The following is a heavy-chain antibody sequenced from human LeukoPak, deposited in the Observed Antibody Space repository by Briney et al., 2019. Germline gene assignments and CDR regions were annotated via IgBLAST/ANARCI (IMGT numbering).Heavy chain of an antibody. CDR2: INWNGGST. J-gene: IGHJ4*02. CDR1: GFTFDDYG. CDR3: ARHPFPHEEIVGAH. D-gene: IGHD1-26*01. Sequence: GGSLRLSCAASGFTFDDYGMSWVRQAPGKGLEWVSGINWNGGSTGYADPVKGRFTISRDNAKNSLYLQMKSLRAEDTALYYCARHPFPHEEIVGAHWGQGTLVTVSS. V-gene: IGHV3-20*04.